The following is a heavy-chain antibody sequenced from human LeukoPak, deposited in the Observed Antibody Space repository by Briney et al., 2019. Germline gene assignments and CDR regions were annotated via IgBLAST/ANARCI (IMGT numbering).Heavy chain of an antibody. J-gene: IGHJ4*02. V-gene: IGHV3-64D*06. CDR2: IYSDGSRT. CDR1: GFTFSSYA. D-gene: IGHD6-19*01. CDR3: VKSPGSGWPV. Sequence: GGSLRLSCSASGFTFSSYAMHWVRQAPGKGLEYLSAIYSDGSRTYYADSVKGRFTISRDNSKNTLYFEMSSLRVEDTAVYYCVKSPGSGWPVWGQGTLLTVSS.